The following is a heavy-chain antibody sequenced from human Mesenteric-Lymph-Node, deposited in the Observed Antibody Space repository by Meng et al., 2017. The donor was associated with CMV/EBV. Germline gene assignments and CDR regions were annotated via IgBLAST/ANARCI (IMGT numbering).Heavy chain of an antibody. CDR1: GGSFSGYY. J-gene: IGHJ4*02. CDR3: ARGSSYDILTGYFDY. Sequence: QVQLHQWGAGLLKPSGTLSVTCAVYGGSFSGYYWNWIRQSPEKGLEWIGEINHSGSTTYNPSFTSRIIISVDTSTNQISLNMSSATAADTAVYYCARGSSYDILTGYFDYWGQGALVTVSS. V-gene: IGHV4-34*01. D-gene: IGHD3-9*01. CDR2: INHSGST.